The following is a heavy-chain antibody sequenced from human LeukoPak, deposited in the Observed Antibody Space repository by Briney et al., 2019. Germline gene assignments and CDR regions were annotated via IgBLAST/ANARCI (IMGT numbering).Heavy chain of an antibody. D-gene: IGHD3-3*01. V-gene: IGHV3-23*01. CDR3: AKDWSDAFDI. CDR2: ISGSGDST. Sequence: SGRSLRLSCAASGFTVSSNYMSWVRQAPGKGLEWVSAISGSGDSTYYAGSVKGRFTISRDNSKNTLYMQMNSLRAEDTAVYYCAKDWSDAFDIWGQGTMVTVSS. CDR1: GFTVSSNY. J-gene: IGHJ3*02.